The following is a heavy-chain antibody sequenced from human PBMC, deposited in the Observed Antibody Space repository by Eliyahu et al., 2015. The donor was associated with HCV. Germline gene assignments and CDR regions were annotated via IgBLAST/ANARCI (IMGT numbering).Heavy chain of an antibody. CDR1: GFTFXXXX. CDR2: ISXDGSNK. V-gene: IGHV3-30*18. CDR3: AKDGRYGDYSYYYYGMDV. D-gene: IGHD4-17*01. Sequence: QVQLVESGGGVVQPGRSLRLSCAASGFTFXXXXMHWVRPAPGKGAEGGAVISXDGSNKXYADXVKGRFTISRDNSKNTLYLQMNSLRAEDTAVYYCAKDGRYGDYSYYYYGMDVWGQGTTVTVSS. J-gene: IGHJ6*02.